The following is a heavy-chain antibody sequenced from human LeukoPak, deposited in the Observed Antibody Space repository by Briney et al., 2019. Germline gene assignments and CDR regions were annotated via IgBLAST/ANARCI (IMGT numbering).Heavy chain of an antibody. CDR1: GFTFSSYA. D-gene: IGHD3-3*01. CDR2: ISGGSNNI. V-gene: IGHV3-23*01. CDR3: AKDQGTAIFGMIIPDWYFDL. Sequence: PGGSLRLSCAASGFTFSSYAMNWVRQAPGKGLEWVSNISGGSNNINYAGSVKGRFTTSRDNSQNTLYLQMNSLRADDTAVYYCAKDQGTAIFGMIIPDWYFDLWGRGTLVTVSS. J-gene: IGHJ2*01.